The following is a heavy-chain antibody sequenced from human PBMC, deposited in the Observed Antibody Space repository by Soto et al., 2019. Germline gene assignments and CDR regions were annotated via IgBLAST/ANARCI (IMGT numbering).Heavy chain of an antibody. Sequence: QAQLVQSGAEVKKPGASVKVSCKASGFTFTTYYVHWVRQAPGQGLEWMGIINPSGDTTIFAQKSQGRVTMTRDTSTSTLYMEVYSLRSEDTAIYYCARDNNRSKSCWCDPGGQGPLVTVSS. D-gene: IGHD1-26*01. CDR1: GFTFTTYY. CDR3: ARDNNRSKSCWCDP. V-gene: IGHV1-46*01. CDR2: INPSGDTT. J-gene: IGHJ5*02.